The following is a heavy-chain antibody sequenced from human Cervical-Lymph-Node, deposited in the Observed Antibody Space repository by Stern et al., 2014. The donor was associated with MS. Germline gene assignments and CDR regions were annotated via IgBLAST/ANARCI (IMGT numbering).Heavy chain of an antibody. V-gene: IGHV3-21*06. Sequence: EVQLVESGGGLVKPGGSLRISCAASGFTFSHYTMIWVRQAPGKGLEWVSSISRNTNFIHYADSVEGRFTISRDNANNSLYLQMNSLRTEDTAVYYCARGGGVEADYWGQGTLVTVSS. J-gene: IGHJ4*02. D-gene: IGHD3-10*01. CDR2: ISRNTNFI. CDR1: GFTFSHYT. CDR3: ARGGGVEADY.